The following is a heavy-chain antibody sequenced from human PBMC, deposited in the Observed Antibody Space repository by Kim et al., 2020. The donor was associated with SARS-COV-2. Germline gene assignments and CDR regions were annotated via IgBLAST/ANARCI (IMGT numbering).Heavy chain of an antibody. Sequence: GESLKISCKGSGYSFTSYWIGWVRQMPGKGLELMGIIYPGDSDTRYSPSFQGQVTISADKSISTAYLQWSSLKASDTAMYYCARHPYYYDSSGYSHPDYWGQGTLVTVSS. V-gene: IGHV5-51*01. J-gene: IGHJ4*02. CDR1: GYSFTSYW. D-gene: IGHD3-22*01. CDR3: ARHPYYYDSSGYSHPDY. CDR2: IYPGDSDT.